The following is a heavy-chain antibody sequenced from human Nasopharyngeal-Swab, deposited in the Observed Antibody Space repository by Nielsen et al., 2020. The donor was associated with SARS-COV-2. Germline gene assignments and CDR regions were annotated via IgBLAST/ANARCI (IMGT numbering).Heavy chain of an antibody. V-gene: IGHV2-5*02. CDR3: AHRANWNDFDY. CDR2: IYWDDDK. Sequence: WIRQPPGKALEWLALIYWDDDKRYSPSLKSRLTITKDTSKNQVVLTMTNMDPVDTATYCCAHRANWNDFDYWGQGTLVTVSS. J-gene: IGHJ4*02. D-gene: IGHD1-1*01.